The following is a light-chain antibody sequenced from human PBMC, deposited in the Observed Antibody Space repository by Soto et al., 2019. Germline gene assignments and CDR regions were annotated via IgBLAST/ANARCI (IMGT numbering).Light chain of an antibody. Sequence: SYELTQSPSVSVAPGQTVTITCGGSSIGSKSVHWYQQKPGQAPVLVVYDDSDRRSGIPERFSGSNSGNMATLTITRVEAGDEADYHCQVWDTRSEHYVFGPGTKLTVL. CDR1: SIGSKS. CDR3: QVWDTRSEHYV. CDR2: DDS. J-gene: IGLJ1*01. V-gene: IGLV3-21*02.